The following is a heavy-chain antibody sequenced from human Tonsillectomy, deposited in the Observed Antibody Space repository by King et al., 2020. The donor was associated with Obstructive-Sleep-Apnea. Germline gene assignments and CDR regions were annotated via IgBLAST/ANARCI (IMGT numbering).Heavy chain of an antibody. J-gene: IGHJ4*02. D-gene: IGHD2-2*01. CDR2: ISYDGGNK. CDR1: GFTFSSSV. V-gene: IGHV3-30*04. CDR3: LGYCSSTSCSVAY. Sequence: VQLVESGGGVVQPGTSLILSCAASGFTFSSSVMHWVRQAPGKGLEWVAVISYDGGNKNYADSVKGRFTISRDNSKNTLYLQMNSLRPEDTAVYYCLGYCSSTSCSVAYWGQGTLVTVSS.